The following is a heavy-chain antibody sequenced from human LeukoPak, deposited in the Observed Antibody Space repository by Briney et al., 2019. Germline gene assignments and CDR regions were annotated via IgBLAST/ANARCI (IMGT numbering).Heavy chain of an antibody. CDR3: AKDVQSWPTYFDY. Sequence: GGSLRLSCAASGFTFSSYSMNWVRQAPGKGLEWVSSISSRRTYIYNADPVKGRFTISRDNAKNSLYLQMNSLRAEDTAVYYCAKDVQSWPTYFDYWGQGTLVTVSS. V-gene: IGHV3-21*04. D-gene: IGHD1-1*01. CDR1: GFTFSSYS. CDR2: ISSRRTYI. J-gene: IGHJ4*02.